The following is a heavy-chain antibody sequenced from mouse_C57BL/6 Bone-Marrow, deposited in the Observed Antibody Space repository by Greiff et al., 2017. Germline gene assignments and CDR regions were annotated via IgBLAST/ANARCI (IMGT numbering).Heavy chain of an antibody. CDR3: ARRGIGNYLDY. CDR2: IYPGDGDT. V-gene: IGHV1-82*01. J-gene: IGHJ2*01. D-gene: IGHD3-1*01. CDR1: GYAFSSSW. Sequence: QVQLQQSGPELVKPGASVKISCKASGYAFSSSWMNWVKQRPGKGLEWIGRIYPGDGDTNYNGKFKGKATLTADKSSSTAYMQHSSLTSEDSAVYFCARRGIGNYLDYWGQGTTLTVSS.